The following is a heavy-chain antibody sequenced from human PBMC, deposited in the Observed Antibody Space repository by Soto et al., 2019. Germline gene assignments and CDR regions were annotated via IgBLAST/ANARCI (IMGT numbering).Heavy chain of an antibody. CDR3: ARVPSCRGGSCWTSLLD. J-gene: IGHJ4*02. CDR2: IIPIFGTA. CDR1: GGTFSSYT. V-gene: IGHV1-69*12. Sequence: QVQLVQSGAEVKKPGSSVKVSCKASGGTFSSYTISWVRQAPGQGLEWMGGIIPIFGTANYAQKFQGRVTITADESTSTAYTELSSLRSEDTAVYYCARVPSCRGGSCWTSLLDWGQGTLVTVSS. D-gene: IGHD2-15*01.